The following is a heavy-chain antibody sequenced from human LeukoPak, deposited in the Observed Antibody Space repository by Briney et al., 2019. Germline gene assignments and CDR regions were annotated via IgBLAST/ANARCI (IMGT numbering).Heavy chain of an antibody. V-gene: IGHV3-21*01. J-gene: IGHJ4*02. Sequence: GGSLRLSCTASGFSFSDYSFNWVRQAPGKGLEWVSCISTRGSYIYYADSVKGRFTISRDNSKNTLYLQMNSLRAEDTAVYYCARDSGYSGYDYTPIDYWGQGTLVTVSS. CDR2: ISTRGSYI. CDR1: GFSFSDYS. CDR3: ARDSGYSGYDYTPIDY. D-gene: IGHD5-12*01.